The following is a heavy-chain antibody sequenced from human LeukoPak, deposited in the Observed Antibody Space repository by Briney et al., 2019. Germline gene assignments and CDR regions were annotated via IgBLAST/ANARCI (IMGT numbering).Heavy chain of an antibody. CDR1: GGSISSYY. V-gene: IGHV4-4*07. D-gene: IGHD4-17*01. CDR3: ARASTRRTTVTTFLD. J-gene: IGHJ4*02. Sequence: KPSETLSLTCTVSGGSISSYYWSWIRQPAGKGLEWIGRIYTSGSTNYNPSLKSRVTMSVDTSKNQFSLKLSSVTAADTAVYYCARASTRRTTVTTFLDWGQGTLATVSS. CDR2: IYTSGST.